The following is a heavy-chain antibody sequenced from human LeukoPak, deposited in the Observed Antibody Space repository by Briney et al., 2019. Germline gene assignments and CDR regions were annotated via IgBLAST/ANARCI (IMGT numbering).Heavy chain of an antibody. Sequence: SETLSLTCAVSGGSIRSSDYSWGWIRQPPGKGLEWIGTIYYSGSTYYNPSLKSRVTISVDTSKNQLSLKSSSVTAADTAVYYCARAPFYYGSGSGWFDPWGQGTLVIVSS. CDR1: GGSIRSSDYS. J-gene: IGHJ5*02. CDR2: IYYSGST. CDR3: ARAPFYYGSGSGWFDP. V-gene: IGHV4-39*07. D-gene: IGHD3-10*01.